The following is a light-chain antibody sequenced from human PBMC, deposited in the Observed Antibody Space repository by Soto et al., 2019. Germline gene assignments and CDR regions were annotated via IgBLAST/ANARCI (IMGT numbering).Light chain of an antibody. CDR2: DVT. J-gene: IGLJ3*02. CDR3: TSYASSSTLWV. V-gene: IGLV2-14*03. Sequence: QSALTQPASVSGSPGQSITISCTGTNSDVGGYNFVSWYQQHPGKAPKVIIYDVTNRPSGVSNRFSGSKSGNTASLTISGLQAEDEADYYCTSYASSSTLWVFGGGTKVTVL. CDR1: NSDVGGYNF.